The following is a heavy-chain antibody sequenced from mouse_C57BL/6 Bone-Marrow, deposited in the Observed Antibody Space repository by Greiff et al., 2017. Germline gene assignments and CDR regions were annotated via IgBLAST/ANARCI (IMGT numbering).Heavy chain of an antibody. CDR2: IHPTSGST. CDR3: ARSAYYLVYVDF. CDR1: GYTFTSYW. D-gene: IGHD1-1*01. Sequence: QVQLQQPMAERVKPGASVKLSCKASGYTFTSYWMHWVKQRPGQGLEWIGMIHPTSGSTNYYEKFKSKATLTVDKSSSRAYMHLSSLTSEDSAVYYCARSAYYLVYVDFLGQGITLTVSS. V-gene: IGHV1-64*01. J-gene: IGHJ2*01.